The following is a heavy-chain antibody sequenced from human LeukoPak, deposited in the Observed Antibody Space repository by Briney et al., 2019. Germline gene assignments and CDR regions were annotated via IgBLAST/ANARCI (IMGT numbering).Heavy chain of an antibody. Sequence: QTGGSLRLFCAASGFTFSSYGMHWVRQAPGKGLEWVAVISYDGSNKYYADSVKGRFTISRDNSKNTLYLQMNSLRAEDTAVYSCAREYCGRDCYSGVDYWGQGTLVTVSS. CDR2: ISYDGSNK. D-gene: IGHD2-21*02. J-gene: IGHJ4*02. V-gene: IGHV3-30*19. CDR1: GFTFSSYG. CDR3: AREYCGRDCYSGVDY.